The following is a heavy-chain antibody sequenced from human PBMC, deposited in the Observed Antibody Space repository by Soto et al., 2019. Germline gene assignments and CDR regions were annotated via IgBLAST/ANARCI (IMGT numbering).Heavy chain of an antibody. J-gene: IGHJ4*02. CDR2: ISSNSNYI. D-gene: IGHD2-2*01. Sequence: EVQLVESGGGLVKPGGSLRLSCAASGFTFSSYTMNWVRQYPGKGLEWVSSISSNSNYIYYADSTMGRFTVSRDDAKNSVFLQLNGLRAEDTAVYFCARDRMPAALGDYYFDSWGQGTLVSVSS. V-gene: IGHV3-21*01. CDR1: GFTFSSYT. CDR3: ARDRMPAALGDYYFDS.